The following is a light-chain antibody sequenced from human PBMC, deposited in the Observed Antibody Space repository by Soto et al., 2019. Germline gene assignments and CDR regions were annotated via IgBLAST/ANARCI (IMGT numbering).Light chain of an antibody. V-gene: IGKV1-5*01. Sequence: DIQMTQSPPTLPASAGDRVSITCRASQDIRRWLAWYQQEPGKAPVPLIYDAATLQGGVPSRFRGSGSGTEFTLPISSLQPDDFATFYCQQYNSYSRTFGQGPKV. CDR2: DAA. CDR3: QQYNSYSRT. J-gene: IGKJ1*01. CDR1: QDIRRW.